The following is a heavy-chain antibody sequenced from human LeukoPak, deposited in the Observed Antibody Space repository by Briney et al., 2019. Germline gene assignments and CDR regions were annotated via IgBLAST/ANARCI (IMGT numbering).Heavy chain of an antibody. CDR3: VRDRGYRYAPFDS. CDR1: GGSISSGDYY. D-gene: IGHD5-18*01. J-gene: IGHJ4*02. V-gene: IGHV4-30-4*01. Sequence: SETLSLTCTVSGGSISSGDYYWTWIPQPPEKGLDWIGSIYYSGSTSYNPSLKSRVTISVDTSKNQFPPKPSSGTAADTALYYWVRDRGYRYAPFDSWGPETLLTVS. CDR2: IYYSGST.